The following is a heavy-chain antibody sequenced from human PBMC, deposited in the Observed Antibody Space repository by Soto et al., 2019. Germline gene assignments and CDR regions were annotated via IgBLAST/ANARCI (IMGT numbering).Heavy chain of an antibody. D-gene: IGHD3-9*01. V-gene: IGHV1-18*01. CDR2: ISAYNGNT. CDR3: ARVFYYDILTGYYPGRLFDY. CDR1: GYTFTSYG. Sequence: ASVKVSCKASGYTFTSYGISWVRQAPGQGLEWMGWISAYNGNTNYAQKLQGRVTMTTDTSTSTAYMELRSLRSDDTAVYYCARVFYYDILTGYYPGRLFDYWGQGTLVTVSS. J-gene: IGHJ4*02.